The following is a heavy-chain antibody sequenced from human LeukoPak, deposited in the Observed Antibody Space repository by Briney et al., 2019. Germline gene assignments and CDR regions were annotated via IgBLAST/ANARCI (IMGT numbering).Heavy chain of an antibody. CDR1: GFTFDDYA. CDR2: ITWNSGSV. CDR3: AKPSLYYYDTSGYYRYWYFDL. V-gene: IGHV3-9*01. D-gene: IGHD3-22*01. J-gene: IGHJ2*01. Sequence: PGGSLRLSCAASGFTFDDYAMHWVRQAPGKGLEWVSGITWNSGSVVYADSVKGRFTISRDNAKNSLYLQMNSLRAEDTAVYYCAKPSLYYYDTSGYYRYWYFDLWGRGTLVTVSS.